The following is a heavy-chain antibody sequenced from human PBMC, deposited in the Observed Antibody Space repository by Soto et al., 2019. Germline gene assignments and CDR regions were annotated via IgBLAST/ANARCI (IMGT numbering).Heavy chain of an antibody. J-gene: IGHJ5*02. CDR1: GGSISSSIYY. CDR3: AAYRGAYSYGQESGWFDP. Sequence: SETLSLTCTVSGGSISSSIYYCGWIREPAGKGLEWIGSIYYSGITYYNPSLKSRVTIYVDTSKNQFYLKLSSVTAEDTAVYYCAAYRGAYSYGQESGWFDPWGQRTLVTVS. V-gene: IGHV4-39*01. CDR2: IYYSGIT. D-gene: IGHD5-18*01.